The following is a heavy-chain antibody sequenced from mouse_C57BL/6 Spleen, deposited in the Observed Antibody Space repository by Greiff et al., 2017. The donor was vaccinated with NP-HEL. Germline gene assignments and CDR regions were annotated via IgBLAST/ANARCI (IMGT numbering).Heavy chain of an antibody. CDR3: AREGYYDYDDYFDY. D-gene: IGHD2-4*01. CDR1: GYTFTSYW. J-gene: IGHJ2*01. CDR2: IDPSDSET. Sequence: QVQLQQPGAELVRPGSSVKLSCKASGYTFTSYWMHWVKQRPIQGLEWIGNIDPSDSETHYNQKFKDKATLTVDKSSSTAYMQLSSLTSEDSAVYYCAREGYYDYDDYFDYWGQGTTLTVSS. V-gene: IGHV1-52*01.